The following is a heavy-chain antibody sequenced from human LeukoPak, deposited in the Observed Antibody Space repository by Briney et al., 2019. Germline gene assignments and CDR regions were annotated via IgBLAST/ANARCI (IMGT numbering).Heavy chain of an antibody. CDR2: IYTSGST. CDR3: ARLSSILPAATISGWFDP. J-gene: IGHJ5*02. CDR1: GGSISSYS. D-gene: IGHD2-15*01. Sequence: PSETLSLTCTVSGGSISSYSGSCIRQPPGEGLEWIGYIYTSGSTKYNPSLKSRITLSLDTSKNQFSLKLSSVTAADTDVYFCARLSSILPAATISGWFDPWGQGTLVTVSS. V-gene: IGHV4-4*08.